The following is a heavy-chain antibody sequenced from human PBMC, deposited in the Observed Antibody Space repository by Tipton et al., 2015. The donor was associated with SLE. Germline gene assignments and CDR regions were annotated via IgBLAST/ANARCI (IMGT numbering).Heavy chain of an antibody. J-gene: IGHJ6*03. CDR3: ARGVAAATDYYYHMDV. Sequence: SLRLSCAASGSTFKNYAMHWVRQVPGKGLEWVSGIGWNSGSIGYADSVKGRFTISRDNAKHSLYLQMNSLRAEDTAVYYCARGVAAATDYYYHMDVWGKGTTVTVSS. CDR2: IGWNSGSI. CDR1: GSTFKNYA. V-gene: IGHV3-9*01. D-gene: IGHD6-13*01.